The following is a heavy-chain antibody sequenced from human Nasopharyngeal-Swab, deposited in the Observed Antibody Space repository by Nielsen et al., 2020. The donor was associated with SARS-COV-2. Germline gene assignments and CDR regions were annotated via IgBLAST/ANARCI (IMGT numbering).Heavy chain of an antibody. J-gene: IGHJ4*02. V-gene: IGHV3-73*01. CDR1: CFIFSASA. Sequence: GWSLRPSCAASCFIFSASAIHWVRQASGKGLERVGRIGDKDHNYATTYGASVQGRFTISRDDSKNTAFLQMDSLKTEDTALYYCTTDFYFDYWGQGTLVTVSS. CDR3: TTDFYFDY. CDR2: IGDKDHNYAT.